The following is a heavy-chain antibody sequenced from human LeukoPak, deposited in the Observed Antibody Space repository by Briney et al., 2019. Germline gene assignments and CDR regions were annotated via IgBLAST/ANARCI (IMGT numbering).Heavy chain of an antibody. CDR1: GGSISSSTYY. D-gene: IGHD6-13*01. CDR3: ARPLSGSSSWHGDAFDI. CDR2: IYYSGST. J-gene: IGHJ3*02. V-gene: IGHV4-39*01. Sequence: SETLSLTCTVSGGSISSSTYYWGWIRQPPGKGLEWIGTIYYSGSTYYNASLKSRVTISADTSKNQFSLKLSSVTAADTAVYYCARPLSGSSSWHGDAFDIWGQGTMVTVSS.